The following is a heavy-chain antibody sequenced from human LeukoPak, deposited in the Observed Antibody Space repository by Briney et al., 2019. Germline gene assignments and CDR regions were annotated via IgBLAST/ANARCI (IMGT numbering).Heavy chain of an antibody. J-gene: IGHJ4*02. CDR2: INSDGSTT. Sequence: GGSLRLSCAASGFTFSNYWMHWVRQAPGKGLLWVSRINSDGSTTNYADSVNGRFTISRDNAKNKLFLQMNSLRAEDTAVYYCAREDSGRYSLIDYWGQGTLVTVSS. CDR3: AREDSGRYSLIDY. V-gene: IGHV3-74*01. D-gene: IGHD1-26*01. CDR1: GFTFSNYW.